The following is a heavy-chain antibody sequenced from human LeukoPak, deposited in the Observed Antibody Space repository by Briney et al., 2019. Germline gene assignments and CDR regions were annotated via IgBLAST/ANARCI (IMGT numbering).Heavy chain of an antibody. J-gene: IGHJ5*02. V-gene: IGHV4-4*07. CDR2: IYTSGST. D-gene: IGHD3-3*01. CDR1: GGSISSYY. CDR3: AREYYDFWSAPGWFDP. Sequence: SETLSLTCTVSGGSISSYYWSWIRQPAGKGLEWIGRIYTSGSTNYNPSFKSRVTMSVDTSKNQFSLKLSSVTAADTAVYYCAREYYDFWSAPGWFDPWGQGTLVTVSS.